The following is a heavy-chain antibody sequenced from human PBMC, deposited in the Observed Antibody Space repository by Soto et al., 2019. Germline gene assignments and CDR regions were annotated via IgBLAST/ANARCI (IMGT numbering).Heavy chain of an antibody. CDR3: AKEGRYGLTWGLYYWYGMDV. Sequence: EVQLLESGGGLVQPGGSLRLSCAASGFIFSSYAMTWVRQAPGKGMEWVSTVSAGGSDTDYADSVKGRFTISRDNSKNALYVQMNSLRAEDTAVYYCAKEGRYGLTWGLYYWYGMDVWGQGTTVTVSS. V-gene: IGHV3-23*01. CDR2: VSAGGSDT. J-gene: IGHJ6*02. D-gene: IGHD5-18*01. CDR1: GFIFSSYA.